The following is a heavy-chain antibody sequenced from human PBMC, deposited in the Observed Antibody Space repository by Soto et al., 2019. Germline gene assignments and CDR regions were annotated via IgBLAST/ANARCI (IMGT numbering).Heavy chain of an antibody. D-gene: IGHD6-13*01. Sequence: QEQLQESGPGLVKPSETLSLTCSVSDGSVNSGNYHWSWIRQPPGKGLEWIGYIYYSGTAHYNPSLKGRVTISLDTSRNHFSLSLSSVTAADTAVYYCGRERLSGIAAPRWIDPWGQGTLVTVSS. V-gene: IGHV4-61*03. CDR1: DGSVNSGNYH. CDR2: IYYSGTA. CDR3: GRERLSGIAAPRWIDP. J-gene: IGHJ5*02.